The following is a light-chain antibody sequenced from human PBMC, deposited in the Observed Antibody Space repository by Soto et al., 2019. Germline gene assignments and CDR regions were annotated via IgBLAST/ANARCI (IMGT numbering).Light chain of an antibody. CDR2: KAS. V-gene: IGKV1-5*03. Sequence: DSVITDSPCTLSTSVGDRVTITCRASQTISNWLAWYQQKPGKAPKLLIYKASTLESAVPSRFSGTGSGTEFTLTISRLEPEDFAVYYCQQYGSSGTFGQGTKVDIK. J-gene: IGKJ1*01. CDR3: QQYGSSGT. CDR1: QTISNW.